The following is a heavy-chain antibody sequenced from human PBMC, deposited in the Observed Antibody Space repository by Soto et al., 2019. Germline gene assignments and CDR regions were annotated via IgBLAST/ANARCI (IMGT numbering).Heavy chain of an antibody. CDR3: ARDVTAAGTGFP. CDR2: ISYDGSNK. V-gene: IGHV3-30-3*01. J-gene: IGHJ5*02. CDR1: GFTFSSYA. D-gene: IGHD6-19*01. Sequence: GGSLRLSCAASGFTFSSYAMHWVRQAPGKGLEWVAVISYDGSNKYYADSVKGRFTISIDNSKNTLYLQMNSLTAEDTAVYYCARDVTAAGTGFPWGHGTRVTVSS.